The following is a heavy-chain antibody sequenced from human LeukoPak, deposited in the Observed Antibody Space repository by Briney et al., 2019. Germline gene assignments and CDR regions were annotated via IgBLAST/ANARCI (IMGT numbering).Heavy chain of an antibody. D-gene: IGHD3-22*01. CDR1: EFTFSDYN. J-gene: IGHJ6*03. CDR3: ARDNYYDSSPYYYMDV. CDR2: ISRSGSTK. Sequence: GGSLRLSCAASEFTFSDYNMRWIRQAPGKGLEWVSSISRSGSTKYYADSVKGRFTISRDNAKNSLYLQMNSLRAEDTAVYYCARDNYYDSSPYYYMDVWGKGTTVTVSS. V-gene: IGHV3-11*04.